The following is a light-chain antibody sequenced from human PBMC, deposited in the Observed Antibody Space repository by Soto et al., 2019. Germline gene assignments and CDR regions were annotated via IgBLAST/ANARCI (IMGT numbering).Light chain of an antibody. CDR2: EGS. CDR3: CSYAGSSPWV. Sequence: QSALTQPASVSGSPGQSITISCTGTSSDVGSYNLVSWYQQHPGKAPKLMIYEGSKRPSGVSNRFSGSKSGNTASLTISGLQAEDEAEYYCCSYAGSSPWVFGGGTKVTVL. V-gene: IGLV2-23*01. CDR1: SSDVGSYNL. J-gene: IGLJ3*02.